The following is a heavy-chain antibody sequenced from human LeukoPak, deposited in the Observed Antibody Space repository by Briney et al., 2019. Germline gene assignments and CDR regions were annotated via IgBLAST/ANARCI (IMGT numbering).Heavy chain of an antibody. J-gene: IGHJ6*03. V-gene: IGHV1-18*01. CDR2: ISAYNGNT. CDR3: ARDVGGRYYYYYYMDV. Sequence: ASVKVSCKASGYTFTSYGISWVRQAPGQGLEWMGWISAYNGNTNYAQKLQGRVTMTTDTSTSTAYMELRSLRSDDTAVYYCARDVGGRYYYYYYMDVWGKGTTVTISS. D-gene: IGHD1-26*01. CDR1: GYTFTSYG.